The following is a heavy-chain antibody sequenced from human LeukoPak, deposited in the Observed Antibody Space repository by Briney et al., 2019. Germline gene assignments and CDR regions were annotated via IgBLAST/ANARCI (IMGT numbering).Heavy chain of an antibody. V-gene: IGHV3-48*04. CDR3: ARQYCSGGSCYLNAAFDI. Sequence: GGSLRLSCAASGFTFSGYRMNWVRLAPGMGLEWVSYISSSGSTIYYADSVKGRFTISRDNAKNSLYLQMNSLRAEDTAVYYCARQYCSGGSCYLNAAFDIWGQGTMVTVSS. D-gene: IGHD2-15*01. J-gene: IGHJ3*02. CDR2: ISSSGSTI. CDR1: GFTFSGYR.